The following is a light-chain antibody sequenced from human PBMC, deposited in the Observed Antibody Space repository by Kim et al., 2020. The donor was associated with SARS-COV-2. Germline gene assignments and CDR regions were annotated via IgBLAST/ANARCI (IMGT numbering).Light chain of an antibody. CDR2: THN. CDR1: SFNIGNNA. J-gene: IGLJ3*02. CDR3: AAWDDNLNGPV. Sequence: QRVTISCSDSSFNIGNNAVNWDQHLPGTGPNLLIYTHNQRPSGVPDRISGPKSGTSASLAISGLQSEAEADYYCAAWDDNLNGPVFGGGTQLTVL. V-gene: IGLV1-44*01.